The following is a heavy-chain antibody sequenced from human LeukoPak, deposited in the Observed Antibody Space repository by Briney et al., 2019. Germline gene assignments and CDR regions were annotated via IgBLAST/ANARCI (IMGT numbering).Heavy chain of an antibody. CDR2: ISAYNGNT. CDR3: ARVLSLYDSSGYLHY. Sequence: ASAKVSCKASGHTFTSYGISWVRQAPGQGLEWMGWISAYNGNTNYAQKLQGRVTMTTDTSTSTAYMELRSLGSDDTAVYYCARVLSLYDSSGYLHYWAQGTLVTVSS. V-gene: IGHV1-18*01. J-gene: IGHJ4*02. CDR1: GHTFTSYG. D-gene: IGHD3-22*01.